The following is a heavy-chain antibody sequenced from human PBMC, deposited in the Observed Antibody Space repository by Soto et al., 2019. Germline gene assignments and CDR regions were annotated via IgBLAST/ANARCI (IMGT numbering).Heavy chain of an antibody. J-gene: IGHJ6*02. CDR1: GYTFTSYG. Sequence: QVQLVQSGAEVKKPGASLKVSCKASGYTFTSYGISWVRQAPGQGLECLGWISAYNGNTNYAQKLQGRVTLATDTATSTANMGLRTLRSDDAAGYWCARSDSIGDVWGQGTTVTVSS. CDR3: ARSDSIGDV. CDR2: ISAYNGNT. D-gene: IGHD3-22*01. V-gene: IGHV1-18*01.